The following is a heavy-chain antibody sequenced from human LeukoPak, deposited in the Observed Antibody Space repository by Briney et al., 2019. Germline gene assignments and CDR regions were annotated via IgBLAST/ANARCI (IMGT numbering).Heavy chain of an antibody. CDR1: GFTFSDYY. CDR3: ARVMSAGDSIWFDP. Sequence: GGSLRLSCAASGFTFSDYYMSWIRQAPGKGLEWVSYINSSGSTIYYPDSVKGRFTISRDNAKNSLYLQMNSLRAEDTAEYYCARVMSAGDSIWFDPWGQGTLVTVSS. J-gene: IGHJ5*02. CDR2: INSSGSTI. D-gene: IGHD1-26*01. V-gene: IGHV3-11*01.